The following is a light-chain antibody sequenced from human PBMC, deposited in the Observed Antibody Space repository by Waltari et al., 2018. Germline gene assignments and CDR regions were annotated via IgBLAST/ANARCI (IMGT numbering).Light chain of an antibody. V-gene: IGKV1-5*03. CDR2: KAS. Sequence: DIQMTQSPSTLSASVGDRVTITCRASQSISSWLAWYQQKQGKAPKLLIYKASNLESGVPSRFSGGGSGTEFTLTISSLQPDDFATYYCQQYNSYLYTFGQGTKLEIK. CDR1: QSISSW. J-gene: IGKJ2*01. CDR3: QQYNSYLYT.